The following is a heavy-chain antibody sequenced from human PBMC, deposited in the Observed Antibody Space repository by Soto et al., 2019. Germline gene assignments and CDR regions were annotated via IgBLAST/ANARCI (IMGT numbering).Heavy chain of an antibody. CDR3: ARIGGKGVPAAMNWFDP. Sequence: QVQLVQSGAEVKKPGSSVKVSCKASGGTFSSYAISWVRQAPGQGLEWMGGIIPIFGTANYAQKFQGRVTITADKSTSTAYMELSSLRSEDTAVYYCARIGGKGVPAAMNWFDPWGQGNLVTVSS. J-gene: IGHJ5*02. CDR1: GGTFSSYA. V-gene: IGHV1-69*06. CDR2: IIPIFGTA. D-gene: IGHD2-2*01.